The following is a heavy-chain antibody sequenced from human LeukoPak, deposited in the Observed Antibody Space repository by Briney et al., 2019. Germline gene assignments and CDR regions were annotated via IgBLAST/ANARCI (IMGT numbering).Heavy chain of an antibody. Sequence: PGGSLRLSCAASGFTFSSYEMNWVRQAPGKGLEWVSYISSSGSTIYYADSVKGRFTISRDNAKNSLYLQMNSLRAEDTAVYYCARGRGEVPSYGYFDYWGQGTLVTVSS. J-gene: IGHJ4*02. D-gene: IGHD3-16*01. V-gene: IGHV3-48*03. CDR2: ISSSGSTI. CDR3: ARGRGEVPSYGYFDY. CDR1: GFTFSSYE.